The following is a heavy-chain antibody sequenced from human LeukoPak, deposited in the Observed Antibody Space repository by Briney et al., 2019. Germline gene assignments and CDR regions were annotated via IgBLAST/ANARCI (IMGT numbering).Heavy chain of an antibody. J-gene: IGHJ4*02. Sequence: GGSLRLSCAASGFTFSSYAMHWVRQAPGKGLEWVSYISSSGSTIYYADSVKGRFTISRDNAKNSLYQQMNSLRAEDTAVYYCAKRGPGSPQSGKYYFDYWGQGTLVTVSS. CDR2: ISSSGSTI. CDR3: AKRGPGSPQSGKYYFDY. CDR1: GFTFSSYA. V-gene: IGHV3-48*03. D-gene: IGHD3-10*01.